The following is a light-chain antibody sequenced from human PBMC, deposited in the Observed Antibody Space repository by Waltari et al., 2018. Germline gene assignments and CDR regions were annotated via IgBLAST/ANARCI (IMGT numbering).Light chain of an antibody. Sequence: QSALTQPASASGSPGQSITIPCTGTSSEVGGYNNVSAYQQHPGKAPKLIIYDVSIRPSGVSNRFSGSKSGNTASLTISGLQAEDEADYYCSSYTSSSTLWVFGGGTKLTVL. J-gene: IGLJ3*02. V-gene: IGLV2-14*03. CDR2: DVS. CDR3: SSYTSSSTLWV. CDR1: SSEVGGYNN.